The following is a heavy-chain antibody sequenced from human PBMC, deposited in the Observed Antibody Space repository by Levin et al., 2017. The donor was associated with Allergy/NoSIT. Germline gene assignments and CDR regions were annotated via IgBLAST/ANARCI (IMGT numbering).Heavy chain of an antibody. CDR1: GGTFSSYT. D-gene: IGHD2-15*01. CDR2: IIPILGIA. CDR3: ARLHCSGGSCTSYYYYYGMDV. V-gene: IGHV1-69*02. J-gene: IGHJ6*02. Sequence: SVKVSCKASGGTFSSYTISWVRQAPGQGLEWMGRIIPILGIANYAQKFQGRVTITADKSTSTAYMELSSLRSEDTAVYYCARLHCSGGSCTSYYYYYGMDVWGQGTTVTVSS.